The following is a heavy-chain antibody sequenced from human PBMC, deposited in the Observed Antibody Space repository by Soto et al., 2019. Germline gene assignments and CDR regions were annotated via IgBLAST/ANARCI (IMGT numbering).Heavy chain of an antibody. D-gene: IGHD3-10*01. V-gene: IGHV4-59*01. Sequence: PSETLSLTCTVSGGSISSYYWSWIRQPPGKGLEWIGYIYYSGSTNYNPSLKSRVTISVDTSKNQFSLKLSSVTAADTAVYYCAREAGGSGSYYGDYYYYGMDVWGQGTKGTVS. CDR3: AREAGGSGSYYGDYYYYGMDV. J-gene: IGHJ6*02. CDR2: IYYSGST. CDR1: GGSISSYY.